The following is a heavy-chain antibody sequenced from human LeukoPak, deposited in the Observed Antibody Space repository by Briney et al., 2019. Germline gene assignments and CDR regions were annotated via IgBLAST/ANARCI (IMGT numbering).Heavy chain of an antibody. Sequence: GASVTVSCKASGYTFIGYYMHWVRQAPGQGLEWMGWINPNSGATNYAQTLQGRVTMTRDTSISIVYMELSRLRTDDTAVYYCARALRYDDSSGYYAYWGQGTLVTVSS. D-gene: IGHD3-22*01. CDR1: GYTFIGYY. V-gene: IGHV1-2*02. CDR2: INPNSGAT. CDR3: ARALRYDDSSGYYAY. J-gene: IGHJ4*02.